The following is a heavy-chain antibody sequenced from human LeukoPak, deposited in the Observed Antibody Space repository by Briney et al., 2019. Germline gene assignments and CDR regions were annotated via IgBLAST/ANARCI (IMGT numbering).Heavy chain of an antibody. Sequence: SGGSLRLSCAASGFTFSDHYMDWVRQAPGKGLEWVGRIRNKANSYTTEYAASVKGIFTISRDDSKDSVYLQMNSLKSEDTAVYYCVRLQDSSGWTLDYWGQGTLVTVSS. CDR1: GFTFSDHY. CDR2: IRNKANSYTT. D-gene: IGHD6-19*01. CDR3: VRLQDSSGWTLDY. V-gene: IGHV3-72*01. J-gene: IGHJ4*02.